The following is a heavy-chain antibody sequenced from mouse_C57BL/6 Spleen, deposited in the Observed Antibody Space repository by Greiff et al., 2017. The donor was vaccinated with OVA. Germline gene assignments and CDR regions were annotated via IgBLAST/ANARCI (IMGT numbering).Heavy chain of an antibody. CDR1: GYTFTSYW. J-gene: IGHJ1*03. Sequence: QVQLQQPGAELVRPGSSVRLSCKASGYTFTSYWMHWVKQRPIQGLEWIGNIDHSDSGTHSNQKFKDKATLTVDKSSSTAYMQLSSLTSEDAAVYYGARDYGSSYWYLDVWGTGTTVTVSS. CDR2: IDHSDSGT. D-gene: IGHD1-1*01. CDR3: ARDYGSSYWYLDV. V-gene: IGHV1-52*01.